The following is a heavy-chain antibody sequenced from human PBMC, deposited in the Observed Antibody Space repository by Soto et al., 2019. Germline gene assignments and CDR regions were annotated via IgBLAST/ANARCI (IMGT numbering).Heavy chain of an antibody. D-gene: IGHD2-15*01. V-gene: IGHV1-3*01. CDR3: ARGIATGQLDP. Sequence: AAVTASGKASVYTFANCTRNWVRQATGQRLEWMGWINPDNGNRKSSQKFQDRVIITRDTSASTAYMDLSSLRSEDTAVYYCARGIATGQLDPWGQGTQVTVSS. CDR2: INPDNGNR. CDR1: VYTFANCT. J-gene: IGHJ5*02.